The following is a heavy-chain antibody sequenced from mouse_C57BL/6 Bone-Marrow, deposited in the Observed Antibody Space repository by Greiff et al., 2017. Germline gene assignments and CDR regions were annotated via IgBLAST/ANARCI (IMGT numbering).Heavy chain of an antibody. Sequence: QVQLQQPGAELVKPGASVKLSCKASGYTFTSYWMHWVQQRPGRGLEWIGRIDPNSGGTKYNEKFKGKATLTVDKPSSTAYMQLSSLTSEDSAGDYCARETDQARGWFAYWGQGTLVTVSA. V-gene: IGHV1-72*01. J-gene: IGHJ3*01. CDR1: GYTFTSYW. CDR3: ARETDQARGWFAY. D-gene: IGHD3-2*02. CDR2: IDPNSGGT.